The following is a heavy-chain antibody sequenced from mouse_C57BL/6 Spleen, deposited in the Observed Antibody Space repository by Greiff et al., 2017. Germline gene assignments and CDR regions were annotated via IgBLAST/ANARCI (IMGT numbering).Heavy chain of an antibody. CDR3: TDYDVNYYAMDY. CDR1: GFTFSNYW. V-gene: IGHV6-3*01. J-gene: IGHJ4*01. Sequence: EVQGVESGGGLVQPGGSMKLSCVASGFTFSNYWMNWVRQSPEKGLEWVAQIRLKSDNYATHYAESVKGRFTISRDDSKSSVYLQMNNLRAEDTGIYYCTDYDVNYYAMDYWGQGTSVTVSS. D-gene: IGHD2-4*01. CDR2: IRLKSDNYAT.